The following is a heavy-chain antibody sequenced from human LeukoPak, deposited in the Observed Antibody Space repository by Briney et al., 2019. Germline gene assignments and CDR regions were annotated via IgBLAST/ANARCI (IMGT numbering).Heavy chain of an antibody. Sequence: GGSLRLSCAASGFTFDDYGMTWVRQAPGKGLECVSGINWSGGSTGYADSVKGRFTISRDNAKNSLYLQMNSLRAEDTAVYYCAELGITMIGGVWGKGTTVTISS. CDR3: AELGITMIGGV. D-gene: IGHD3-10*02. CDR2: INWSGGST. J-gene: IGHJ6*04. CDR1: GFTFDDYG. V-gene: IGHV3-20*04.